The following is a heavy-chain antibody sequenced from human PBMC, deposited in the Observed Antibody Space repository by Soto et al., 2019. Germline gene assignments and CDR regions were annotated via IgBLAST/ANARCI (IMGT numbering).Heavy chain of an antibody. Sequence: PSETLSLTCTVSGGSISSYYWSWIRQPPGKGLEWIGCIYYSGSTNYNPSLKSRVTISVDTSKNQFSLKLSSVTAADTAVYYCARETTIFGVAPHFDYWGQGTLVTVSS. CDR1: GGSISSYY. CDR3: ARETTIFGVAPHFDY. CDR2: IYYSGST. J-gene: IGHJ4*02. D-gene: IGHD3-3*01. V-gene: IGHV4-59*12.